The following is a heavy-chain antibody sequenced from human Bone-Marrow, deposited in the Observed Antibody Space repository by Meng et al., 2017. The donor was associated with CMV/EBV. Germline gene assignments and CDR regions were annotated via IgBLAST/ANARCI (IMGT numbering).Heavy chain of an antibody. CDR2: IYYSGST. D-gene: IGHD6-6*01. J-gene: IGHJ5*02. V-gene: IGHV4-39*07. CDR1: GGSISSSSYY. Sequence: ESLKLSCPVSGGSISSSSYYWGWIRQPPGKGLEWIGSIYYSGSTYYNPSLKSRVTISVDTSKNQFSLKLSSVTAADTAVYYCASSMAYSSPYSFDPWGQGTLVTVSS. CDR3: ASSMAYSSPYSFDP.